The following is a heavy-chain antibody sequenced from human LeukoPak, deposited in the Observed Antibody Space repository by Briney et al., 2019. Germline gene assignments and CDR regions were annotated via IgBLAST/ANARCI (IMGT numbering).Heavy chain of an antibody. J-gene: IGHJ6*03. CDR2: IYYSGRT. Sequence: ASETLSLTCSVSGGSISSYYWSWIRQPPGKGLEWIGYIYYSGRTNYNPSLKSRVTISVDTSKNQFSLKLSSVTAADTAVYYCARGELGRRYYYYYYYMDVWGKGTTVTVSS. V-gene: IGHV4-59*12. CDR1: GGSISSYY. D-gene: IGHD1-7*01. CDR3: ARGELGRRYYYYYYYMDV.